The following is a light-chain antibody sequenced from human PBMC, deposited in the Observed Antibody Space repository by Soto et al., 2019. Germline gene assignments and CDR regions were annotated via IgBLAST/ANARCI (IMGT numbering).Light chain of an antibody. CDR1: STDVGGYNY. Sequence: QSALTQPASVSGSPGQSITISCTGSSTDVGGYNYVSWHQQHPGKAPKLMIFDVTKRPSGVSNRFSGSKSGDTASLTISGLQAEDEADYYCSSYTRDKTVLFGGWTKLTVL. CDR3: SSYTRDKTVL. V-gene: IGLV2-14*03. J-gene: IGLJ2*01. CDR2: DVT.